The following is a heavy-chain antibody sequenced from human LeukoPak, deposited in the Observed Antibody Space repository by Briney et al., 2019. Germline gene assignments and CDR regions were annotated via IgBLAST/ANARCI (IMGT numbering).Heavy chain of an antibody. D-gene: IGHD1-26*01. CDR2: IYYSGST. J-gene: IGHJ4*02. CDR1: GGSISSSSYY. V-gene: IGHV4-39*07. Sequence: PSETLSLTCTVSGGSISSSSYYWGWIRQPPGKGLEWIGSIYYSGSTNYNPSLKSRVTISGDTSKNQFSLKLSSVTAADTAVYYCAREEPQKYYFDYWGQGTLVTVSS. CDR3: AREEPQKYYFDY.